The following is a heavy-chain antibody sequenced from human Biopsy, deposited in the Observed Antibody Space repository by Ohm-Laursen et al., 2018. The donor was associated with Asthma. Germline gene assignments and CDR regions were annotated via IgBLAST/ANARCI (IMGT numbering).Heavy chain of an antibody. CDR3: ARHPYVDGSDNYYYRGNDYYLGMDV. Sequence: GSSVKVSCKASGGTFSSYSVSWVRQAPGQGLEWMGGIIPIFGTANYAQKFQGRVMITADESTSTAYMELSSLRSEDTAVYYCARHPYVDGSDNYYYRGNDYYLGMDVWGQGTTVTVSS. J-gene: IGHJ6*02. CDR1: GGTFSSYS. D-gene: IGHD3-10*01. CDR2: IIPIFGTA. V-gene: IGHV1-69*01.